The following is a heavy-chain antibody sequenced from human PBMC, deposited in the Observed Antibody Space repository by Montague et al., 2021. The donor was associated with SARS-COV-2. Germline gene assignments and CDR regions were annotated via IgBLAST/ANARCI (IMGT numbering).Heavy chain of an antibody. D-gene: IGHD5-12*01. CDR2: INYSGST. CDR3: ARRGRKLLPVATTIGGFDI. J-gene: IGHJ3*02. V-gene: IGHV4-39*01. CDR1: GGSISSSSYY. Sequence: SETLSLTCTVSGGSISSSSYYWGWIRQPPGQGLVWIGSINYSGSTYYTPSLKSRVTISVDTSKNQFSLKLSSVTAADTAVYYCARRGRKLLPVATTIGGFDIWGQGTMVTVSS.